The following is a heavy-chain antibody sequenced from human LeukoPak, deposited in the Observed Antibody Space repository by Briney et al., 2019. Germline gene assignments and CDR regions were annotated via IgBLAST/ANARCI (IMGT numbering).Heavy chain of an antibody. V-gene: IGHV1-24*01. D-gene: IGHD6-19*01. Sequence: ASVKVSCKVSGYTLTELSMHWVRQAPGKGLEWMGGFDLEDGETIYAQKFQGRVTMTEDTSTDTAYMELSSLRSEDTAVYYCATVSSGWYVNDYWGQGTLVTVSS. CDR2: FDLEDGET. CDR3: ATVSSGWYVNDY. CDR1: GYTLTELS. J-gene: IGHJ4*02.